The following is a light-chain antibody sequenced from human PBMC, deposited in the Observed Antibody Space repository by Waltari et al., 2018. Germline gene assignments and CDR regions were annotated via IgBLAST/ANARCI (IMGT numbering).Light chain of an antibody. Sequence: QSVLTQPPSVSAAPGQKVSISCSASSTLADNYISCYQQLPRAAPKLLIYEKYKRPSWIPYRFSGSKAGTSATLDISELQTGDEADYYCATWDRWLSIGVFGGGTKLTVL. V-gene: IGLV1-51*01. CDR3: ATWDRWLSIGV. CDR2: EKY. CDR1: STLADNY. J-gene: IGLJ3*02.